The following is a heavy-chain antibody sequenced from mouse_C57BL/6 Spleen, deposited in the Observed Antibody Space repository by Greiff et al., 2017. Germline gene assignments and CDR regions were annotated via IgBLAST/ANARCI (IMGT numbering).Heavy chain of an antibody. J-gene: IGHJ4*01. CDR2: INPNYGTT. Sequence: VQLQQSGPELVKPGASVKMSCKASGYTFTDYNMHWVKQSHGKSLEWIGVINPNYGTTSYNQKFKGKATLTVDQSSSTAYMQLNSLTSEDSAVYYCANEGYAMDYWGQGTSVTVSS. CDR3: ANEGYAMDY. CDR1: GYTFTDYN. V-gene: IGHV1-39*01.